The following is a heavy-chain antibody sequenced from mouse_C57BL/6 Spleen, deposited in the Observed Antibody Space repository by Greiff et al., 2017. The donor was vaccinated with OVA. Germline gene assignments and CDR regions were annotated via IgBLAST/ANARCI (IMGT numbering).Heavy chain of an antibody. V-gene: IGHV14-2*01. CDR3: ARGDDYGSSPPWFAY. Sequence: EVKLMESGAELVKPGASVKLSCTASGFNIKDYYMHWVKQRTEQGLEWIGRIDPEDGETKYAPKFQGKATITADTSSNTAYLQLSSLTSEDTAGYYCARGDDYGSSPPWFAYWGQGTLVTVSA. D-gene: IGHD1-1*01. CDR2: IDPEDGET. J-gene: IGHJ3*01. CDR1: GFNIKDYY.